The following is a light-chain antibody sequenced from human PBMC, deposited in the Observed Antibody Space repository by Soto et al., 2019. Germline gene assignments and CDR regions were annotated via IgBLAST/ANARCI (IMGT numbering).Light chain of an antibody. CDR3: QQCFKAPT. CDR2: SAS. CDR1: EKIDNF. V-gene: IGKV1-39*01. J-gene: IGKJ1*01. Sequence: DIQMTQSPSSLSASVGDRVTITCRASEKIDNFLNWYQQKPGRAPNLLISSASTLQSGVPSRFSARGSGTEFILTINSLQPEDFATYHCQQCFKAPTFGQGTRVEI.